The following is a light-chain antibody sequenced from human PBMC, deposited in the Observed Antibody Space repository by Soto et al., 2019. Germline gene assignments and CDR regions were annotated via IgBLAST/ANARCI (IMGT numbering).Light chain of an antibody. V-gene: IGKV1-5*01. Sequence: DIQMTQSPSTLSASVGDRVTITCRASQSISSWLAWYQQKPGKAPNLLISDASNLERGVPSRFSGSGSGTEFTLTISSLQPDDFATYYCQQYNSYWTFGPGTKVDIK. J-gene: IGKJ1*01. CDR2: DAS. CDR1: QSISSW. CDR3: QQYNSYWT.